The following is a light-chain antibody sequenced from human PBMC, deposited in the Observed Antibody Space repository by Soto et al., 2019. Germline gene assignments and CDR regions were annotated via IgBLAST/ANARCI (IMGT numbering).Light chain of an antibody. V-gene: IGKV3-11*01. CDR3: QQRSNWPRST. CDR2: DAS. J-gene: IGKJ5*01. CDR1: QGVSSS. Sequence: EIVLTQSPATLSLSPGERATLSCRASQGVSSSLAWYQQKPGQAPRLLIYDASNRATGIPARFSGSGSGTDFTLTISSLEPEDFAVYYCQQRSNWPRSTFGQGTRLEIK.